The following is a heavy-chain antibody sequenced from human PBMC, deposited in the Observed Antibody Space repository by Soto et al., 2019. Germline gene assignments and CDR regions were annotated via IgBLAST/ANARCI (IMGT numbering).Heavy chain of an antibody. CDR1: GYTFTSYA. D-gene: IGHD3-22*01. V-gene: IGHV1-3*01. CDR3: ARDRVLNYYDSSGYGY. CDR2: INAGNGNT. Sequence: QVPLVQSGAEVKKPGASVKVSCKASGYTFTSYAMHWVRQAPGQRLEWMGWINAGNGNTKYSQKFQGRVTITRDTSASTAYMELSSLRSEDTAVYYCARDRVLNYYDSSGYGYWGQGTLVTVSS. J-gene: IGHJ4*02.